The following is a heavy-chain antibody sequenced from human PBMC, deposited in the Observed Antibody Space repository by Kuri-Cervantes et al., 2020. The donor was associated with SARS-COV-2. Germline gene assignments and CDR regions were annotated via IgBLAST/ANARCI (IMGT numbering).Heavy chain of an antibody. V-gene: IGHV4-39*07. CDR3: ARAQVRGVIITFFGY. D-gene: IGHD3-10*01. Sequence: SETLSLTCTVSGGSISSSSYYWGWIRQPPGKGLEWIGSIYYSGSTYYNPSLKSRVTISVDTSKNQFSLKLSSVAAADTAVYYCARAQVRGVIITFFGYWGQGTLVTVSS. CDR1: GGSISSSSYY. J-gene: IGHJ4*02. CDR2: IYYSGST.